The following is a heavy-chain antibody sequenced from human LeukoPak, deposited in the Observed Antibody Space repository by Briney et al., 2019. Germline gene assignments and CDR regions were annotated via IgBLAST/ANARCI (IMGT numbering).Heavy chain of an antibody. CDR3: ARVPHTAMVYFDY. V-gene: IGHV3-21*01. D-gene: IGHD5-18*01. Sequence: KPGGSLRLSCAASGFTFSSYSMNWVRQAPGKGLEWVSSISSSSSYTYYADSVKGRFTISRDNAKNSLYLQMNSLRAEDTAVYYCARVPHTAMVYFDYWGQGTLVTVSS. CDR1: GFTFSSYS. J-gene: IGHJ4*02. CDR2: ISSSSSYT.